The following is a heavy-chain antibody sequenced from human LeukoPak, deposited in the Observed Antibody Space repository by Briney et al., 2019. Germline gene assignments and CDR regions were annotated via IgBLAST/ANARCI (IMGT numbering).Heavy chain of an antibody. D-gene: IGHD3-3*01. Sequence: ASVKVSCKASGYTFTSYAMHWVRQAPGQRLEWMGWINAGNGNTKYSQKFQGRVTMTRDTSTSTVYMELSSLRSEDTAVYYCARDPKYHYDFWSGYFANYNWFDPWGQGTLVTVSS. CDR3: ARDPKYHYDFWSGYFANYNWFDP. V-gene: IGHV1-3*01. J-gene: IGHJ5*02. CDR1: GYTFTSYA. CDR2: INAGNGNT.